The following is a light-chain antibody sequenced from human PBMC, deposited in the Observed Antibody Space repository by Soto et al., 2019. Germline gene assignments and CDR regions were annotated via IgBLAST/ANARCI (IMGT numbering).Light chain of an antibody. Sequence: DIQMTQSPSTLSASVGDRVMITCRASQSISTWLAWYQQKPGQAHKLLIFDASSLQSGVPSRFSGSGSGIQLTLTISSLQSDDFATYDCQQYNTFSGTFGQGTKLEIK. V-gene: IGKV1-5*01. CDR3: QQYNTFSGT. CDR2: DAS. CDR1: QSISTW. J-gene: IGKJ2*02.